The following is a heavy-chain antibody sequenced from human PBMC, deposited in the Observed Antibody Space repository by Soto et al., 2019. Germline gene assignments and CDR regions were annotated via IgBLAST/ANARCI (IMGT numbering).Heavy chain of an antibody. Sequence: QVQLVQSGAEVKEPGASVRVSCKASGYTFTSYDINWVRQATGQGLEWMGWMNPESRNTGYAQKFQGRVTMTRDTSISTAYTELTSLRSEDTAVYYCARFVRHQLPTIDFWGQGTLVTVSS. V-gene: IGHV1-8*01. D-gene: IGHD2-2*01. CDR1: GYTFTSYD. CDR2: MNPESRNT. J-gene: IGHJ4*02. CDR3: ARFVRHQLPTIDF.